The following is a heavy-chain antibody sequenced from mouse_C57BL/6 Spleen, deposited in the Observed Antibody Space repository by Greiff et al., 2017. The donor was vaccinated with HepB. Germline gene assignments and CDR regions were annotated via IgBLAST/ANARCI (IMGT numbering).Heavy chain of an antibody. CDR3: ARGGIYYGTPFDY. J-gene: IGHJ2*01. D-gene: IGHD2-1*01. CDR2: INPSTGGT. V-gene: IGHV1-42*01. Sequence: VQLQQSGPELVKPGASVKISCKASGYSFTGYYMNWVKQSPEKSLEWIGEINPSTGGTTYNQKFKAKATLTVDKSSSTAYMQLKSLTSEDSAVYYCARGGIYYGTPFDYWGQGTTLTVSS. CDR1: GYSFTGYY.